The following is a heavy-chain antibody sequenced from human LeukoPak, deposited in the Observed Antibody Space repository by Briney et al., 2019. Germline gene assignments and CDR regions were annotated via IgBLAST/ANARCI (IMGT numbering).Heavy chain of an antibody. CDR3: ARDGGPTVGGYCDY. CDR1: GFTFTSYW. Sequence: GGSLRLSCAASGFTFTSYWMSWVRQAPGKGLEWVANIKQDGSEKYYVASVKGRFTISRDNAKNSLYLQMNSLRAEDTAVYYCARDGGPTVGGYCDYWGQGTLVTVSS. J-gene: IGHJ4*02. CDR2: IKQDGSEK. D-gene: IGHD3-10*01. V-gene: IGHV3-7*05.